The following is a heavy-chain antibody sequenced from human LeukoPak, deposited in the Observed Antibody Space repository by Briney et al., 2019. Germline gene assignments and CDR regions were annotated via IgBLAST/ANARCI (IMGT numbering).Heavy chain of an antibody. J-gene: IGHJ6*03. D-gene: IGHD3-22*01. V-gene: IGHV4-59*01. CDR3: ARCLGYYDSSADYMDV. CDR2: IYDSGST. Sequence: SETLSLTCTVSGASISSYHWSWIRQPPGKGLEWIGYIYDSGSTNYNPSLKSRVTISVDTSKNQFSLKLSSVTAADTAVYYCARCLGYYDSSADYMDVWGKGTTVTVSS. CDR1: GASISSYH.